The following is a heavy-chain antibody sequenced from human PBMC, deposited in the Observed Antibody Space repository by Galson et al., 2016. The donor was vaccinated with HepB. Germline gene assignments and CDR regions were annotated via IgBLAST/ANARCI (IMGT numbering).Heavy chain of an antibody. J-gene: IGHJ4*02. V-gene: IGHV3-64*01. Sequence: SLRLSCAASGFTFSSYAMHWVRQAPGKGLEYLSAITGSGDTTYYANSVKGRFTISRDNSENTLCLQMGSLRAEDMAVYYCARDTLSSPWDLDYWGQGTLVTVSS. CDR3: ARDTLSSPWDLDY. CDR2: ITGSGDTT. D-gene: IGHD2-2*01. CDR1: GFTFSSYA.